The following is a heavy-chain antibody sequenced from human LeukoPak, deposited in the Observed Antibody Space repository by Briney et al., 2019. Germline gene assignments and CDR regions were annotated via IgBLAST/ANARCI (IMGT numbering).Heavy chain of an antibody. D-gene: IGHD3-22*01. Sequence: ASVKVSCKASGYTFTSYYIHWMRQAPGQGLEWMGIINPSGGSTSYAQKFQGRVTMTRDMSTSTVYMELSSLRSEDTAVYYCAAGGETYYYDSSGYLSNWFDPWGQGTLVTVSS. CDR1: GYTFTSYY. V-gene: IGHV1-46*01. CDR3: AAGGETYYYDSSGYLSNWFDP. J-gene: IGHJ5*02. CDR2: INPSGGST.